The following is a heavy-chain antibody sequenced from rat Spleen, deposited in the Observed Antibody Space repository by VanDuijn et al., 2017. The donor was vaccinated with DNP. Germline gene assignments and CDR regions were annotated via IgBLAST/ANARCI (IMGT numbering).Heavy chain of an antibody. CDR2: ISYDGNGN. V-gene: IGHV5-7*01. CDR1: EFTFSDYN. Sequence: EVQLVESGGGLVQPGRSLKLSCAASEFTFSDYNMAWIRQAPGKGLEWVVYISYDGNGNYNGDSVTGRFTISRDNAKSTLYLQMDSLRSEDTATYYCTTGLNWFGYWGQGTLVTVSS. CDR3: TTGLNWFGY. J-gene: IGHJ3*01.